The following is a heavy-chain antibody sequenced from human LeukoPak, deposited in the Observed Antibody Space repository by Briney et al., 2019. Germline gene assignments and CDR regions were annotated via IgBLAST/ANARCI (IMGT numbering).Heavy chain of an antibody. Sequence: PSGTLSLTCTVSGGSISSYYWSWIRQPAGKGLEWIGRIYTSGSTNYNPSLKSRVTMSVDTSKNQFSLKLSSVTAADTAVYYCAREGYYYGSGSNNPFDYWGQGTLVTVSS. V-gene: IGHV4-4*07. J-gene: IGHJ4*02. D-gene: IGHD3-10*01. CDR3: AREGYYYGSGSNNPFDY. CDR2: IYTSGST. CDR1: GGSISSYY.